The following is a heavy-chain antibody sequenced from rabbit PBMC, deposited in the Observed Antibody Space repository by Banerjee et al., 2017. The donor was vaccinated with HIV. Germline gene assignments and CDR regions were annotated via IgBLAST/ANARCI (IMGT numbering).Heavy chain of an antibody. CDR1: GFTITSSYY. CDR2: IYIGSGRT. D-gene: IGHD4-2*01. V-gene: IGHV1S40*01. CDR3: ARNWDDYAGAFDL. J-gene: IGHJ2*01. Sequence: QSLEESGGDLVQPEGSLTLTCTASGFTITSSYYMCWVRQAPGKGLEWIGCIYIGSGRTYYASWVNGRFTISKTSSTTVTLQMTSLTAADTATYFCARNWDDYAGAFDLWGPGTLVTVS.